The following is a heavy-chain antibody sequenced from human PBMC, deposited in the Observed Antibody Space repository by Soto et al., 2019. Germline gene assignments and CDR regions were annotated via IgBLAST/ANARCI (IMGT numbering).Heavy chain of an antibody. CDR1: GFTFSSYG. D-gene: IGHD3-3*01. CDR3: ARGGFLRLADAFDI. V-gene: IGHV3-33*01. Sequence: GGSLRLSCAASGFTFSSYGMHWVRQAPGKGLGWVAVIWYDGSNKYYADSVKGRFTISRDNSKNTLYLQMNSLRAEDTAVYYCARGGFLRLADAFDIWGQGTMVTVSS. J-gene: IGHJ3*02. CDR2: IWYDGSNK.